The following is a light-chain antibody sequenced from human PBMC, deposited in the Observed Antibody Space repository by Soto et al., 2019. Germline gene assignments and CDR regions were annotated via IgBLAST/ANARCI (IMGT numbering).Light chain of an antibody. CDR1: SSDVGSYNL. V-gene: IGLV2-23*01. CDR3: CSYAGSSTFV. J-gene: IGLJ1*01. CDR2: EGS. Sequence: QSALTQPASVSGSPGQSITISCTGTSSDVGSYNLVSWYQQHPGKAPKLMIYEGSKRPSGVSNRFSGSKSGNTASLTISGLQAEDEADYYCCSYAGSSTFVFGTGTKLNFL.